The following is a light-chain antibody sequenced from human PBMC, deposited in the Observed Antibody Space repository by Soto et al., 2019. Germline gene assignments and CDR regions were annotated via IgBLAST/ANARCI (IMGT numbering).Light chain of an antibody. Sequence: DIQMTLSPSSLSASVGDRVTISCRASQDIRDYLAWFQQKPGKPPKTLIYAASRLQPGVPSKFSGSGSGTDFTLTISSLQPEDFATYYCQQYNSYPPTFGQGTRLDI. J-gene: IGKJ2*01. CDR3: QQYNSYPPT. V-gene: IGKV1-16*02. CDR1: QDIRDY. CDR2: AAS.